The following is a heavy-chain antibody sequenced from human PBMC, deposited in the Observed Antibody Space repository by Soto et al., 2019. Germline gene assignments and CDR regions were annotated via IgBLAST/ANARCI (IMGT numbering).Heavy chain of an antibody. CDR2: VSKSDYT. D-gene: IGHD6-19*01. Sequence: GGSLRLSCAVSGFTLTNYGINWVRQAPGKGLEWVSSVSKSDYTYYSDSVKGRFTISRDNAQNSVSLQMNNLRAEDTAVYYCAREDSIIIPAVADFWGQGTLVTVSS. J-gene: IGHJ4*02. CDR1: GFTLTNYG. CDR3: AREDSIIIPAVADF. V-gene: IGHV3-21*01.